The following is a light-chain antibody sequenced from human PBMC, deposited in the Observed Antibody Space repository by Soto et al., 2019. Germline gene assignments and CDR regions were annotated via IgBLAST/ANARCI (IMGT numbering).Light chain of an antibody. Sequence: QSALTQPASVSGSPGQSITISCTGTSSDVGAYDCVSWYQQHPDKAPKLMISEVTNRPSGVSNRFSGSKSGNTASLTISGLQAEDEADYYCVSYTTSGTLLFGGGTKLTV. CDR2: EVT. CDR3: VSYTTSGTLL. V-gene: IGLV2-14*01. J-gene: IGLJ2*01. CDR1: SSDVGAYDC.